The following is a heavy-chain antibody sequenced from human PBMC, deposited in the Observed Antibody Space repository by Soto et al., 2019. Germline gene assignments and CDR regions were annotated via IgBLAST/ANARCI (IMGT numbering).Heavy chain of an antibody. CDR3: AKSYYDSSGYYLYYYGMDV. CDR1: GFTFSSYG. D-gene: IGHD3-22*01. V-gene: IGHV3-30*18. Sequence: GGSLRLSCAASGFTFSSYGMHWVRQAPGKGLEWVAVISYDGSNKYYADSVKGRFTISRDNSKNTLYLKMNSLRAEDTAVYYCAKSYYDSSGYYLYYYGMDVWGQGTTVTVSS. J-gene: IGHJ6*02. CDR2: ISYDGSNK.